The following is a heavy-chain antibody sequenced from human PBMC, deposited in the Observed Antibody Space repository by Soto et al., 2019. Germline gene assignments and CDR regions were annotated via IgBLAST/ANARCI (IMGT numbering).Heavy chain of an antibody. Sequence: PGGSLRLSCAASGFTVSSNYMSWVRQAPGKGLEWVSVIYSGGSTYYADSVKGRFTISRDNSKNTLYLQMNSMRAEDTAVYYCARVDYYYYYGMDVWGQGTTVTVSS. CDR2: IYSGGST. V-gene: IGHV3-53*01. CDR1: GFTVSSNY. J-gene: IGHJ6*02. CDR3: ARVDYYYYYGMDV.